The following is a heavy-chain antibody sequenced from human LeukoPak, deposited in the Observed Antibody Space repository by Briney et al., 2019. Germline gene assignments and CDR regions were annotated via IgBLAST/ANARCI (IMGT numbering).Heavy chain of an antibody. J-gene: IGHJ4*02. CDR1: GGSISSGDYY. V-gene: IGHV4-30-4*01. CDR3: AGRKPYYFDY. D-gene: IGHD1-14*01. Sequence: SETLSLTCTVSGGSISSGDYYWSWIRQPLGKGLEWIGYIYYSGSTYYNPSLKSRVTISVDTSKNQFSLKLSSVTAADTAVYYCAGRKPYYFDYWGQGTLVTVSS. CDR2: IYYSGST.